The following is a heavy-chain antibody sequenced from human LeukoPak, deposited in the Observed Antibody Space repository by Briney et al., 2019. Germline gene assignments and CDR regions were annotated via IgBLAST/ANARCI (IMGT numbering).Heavy chain of an antibody. J-gene: IGHJ4*02. V-gene: IGHV1-2*02. CDR2: INPNSGGT. Sequence: ASVKVSCKASGYTFTGYYIHWARQAPGQGLEWMGWINPNSGGTNYAQKFQGRVTMTRDTSISTAHMELSRLRSDDTAVYYCARNGRSIFGVVIYYFDYWGQGTLVTVSS. CDR1: GYTFTGYY. D-gene: IGHD3-3*01. CDR3: ARNGRSIFGVVIYYFDY.